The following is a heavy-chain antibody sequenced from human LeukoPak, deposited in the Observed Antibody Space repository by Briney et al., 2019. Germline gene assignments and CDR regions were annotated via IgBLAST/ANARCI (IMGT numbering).Heavy chain of an antibody. CDR3: AKGVRFLDWWMLDC. CDR1: GFTFSAYA. V-gene: IGHV3-23*01. Sequence: TGGSLRLSCAASGFTFSAYALSWVRQAPGKGLEWVSAISGTAASTYYADSVKGRFTISRDNSKSTLYLQMNSLRAEDTAIYYCAKGVRFLDWWMLDCWGQGSLVTVSS. J-gene: IGHJ4*02. D-gene: IGHD3-9*01. CDR2: ISGTAAST.